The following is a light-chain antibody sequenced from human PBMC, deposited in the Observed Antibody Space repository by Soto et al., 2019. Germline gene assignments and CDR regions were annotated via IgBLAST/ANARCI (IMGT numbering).Light chain of an antibody. J-gene: IGKJ2*01. Sequence: DIVMSQSPDSLPVSLGERATITCRSSQSLLYGGNDRDYLAWYQVKPGQPPKVLIYWASTREAGVPDRFSGSGSGTHFTLTIISLHAEDVATHYCQQYYTTPHTFGQGTKLELK. CDR3: QQYYTTPHT. CDR2: WAS. V-gene: IGKV4-1*01. CDR1: QSLLYGGNDRDY.